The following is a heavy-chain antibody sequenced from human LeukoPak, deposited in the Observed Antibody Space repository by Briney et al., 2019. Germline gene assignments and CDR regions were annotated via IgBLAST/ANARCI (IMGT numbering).Heavy chain of an antibody. D-gene: IGHD6-13*01. Sequence: PGGSLRLSCAASGFTFRNYWMSWVRQAPGKGLEWVANINQDGIETYYVDSVEGRFTISRDNAKNSLYLQVNSLRVEDTAVFYCARAATTGTVDYWGQGTLVTVSS. V-gene: IGHV3-7*01. CDR1: GFTFRNYW. J-gene: IGHJ4*02. CDR2: INQDGIET. CDR3: ARAATTGTVDY.